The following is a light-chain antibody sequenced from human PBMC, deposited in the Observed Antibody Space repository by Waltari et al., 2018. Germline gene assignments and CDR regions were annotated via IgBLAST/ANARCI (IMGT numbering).Light chain of an antibody. V-gene: IGLV3-25*03. CDR2: SVT. Sequence: QQKPGKSPVGVVHSVTGRPSGIPERFSGSTSGATATLTITGVQAEDEANYYCHSTNDSGTHVIFGGGTRLTVL. CDR3: HSTNDSGTHVI. J-gene: IGLJ2*01.